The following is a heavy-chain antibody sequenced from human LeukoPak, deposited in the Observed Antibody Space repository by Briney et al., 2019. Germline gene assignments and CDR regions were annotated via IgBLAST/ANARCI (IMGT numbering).Heavy chain of an antibody. Sequence: ASVKVSCKASGYTFTSYAMHWVRQAPGQRLECMGWINTGNGNTKYSQKFQGRVTITRDTSASRAYMDLSSLRSEDTAVYYCARDTETAIPLPYYFDYWGQGTLVTVSS. CDR1: GYTFTSYA. V-gene: IGHV1-3*04. CDR2: INTGNGNT. D-gene: IGHD2-21*02. J-gene: IGHJ4*02. CDR3: ARDTETAIPLPYYFDY.